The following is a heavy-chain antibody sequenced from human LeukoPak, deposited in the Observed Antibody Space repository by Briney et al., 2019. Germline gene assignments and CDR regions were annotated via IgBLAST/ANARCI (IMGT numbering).Heavy chain of an antibody. V-gene: IGHV1-8*03. D-gene: IGHD3-16*01. CDR1: GYTFTSYY. CDR3: ARTQGAPDY. Sequence: GASVKDSCKASGYTFTSYYMHWVRQAPGQGLEWMGWMNPNSGNTGYAQKFQGRVTITRNTSISTAYMELSSLRSEDTAVYYCARTQGAPDYWGQGTLVTVSS. CDR2: MNPNSGNT. J-gene: IGHJ4*02.